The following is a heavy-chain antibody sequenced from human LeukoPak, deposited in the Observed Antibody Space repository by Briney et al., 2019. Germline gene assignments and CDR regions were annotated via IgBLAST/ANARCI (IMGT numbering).Heavy chain of an antibody. CDR3: AASGLNYGIGY. CDR2: IYYSGST. V-gene: IGHV4-59*01. J-gene: IGHJ4*02. D-gene: IGHD4-17*01. CDR1: GGSISSYY. Sequence: PSETLSLTCTVSGGSISSYYWSWIRQPPGKGLEWIGYIYYSGSTNYNPSLKSRVTISGDTSKRQFSLKLSSVTAADTAVYYCAASGLNYGIGYWGQGTLVTVSS.